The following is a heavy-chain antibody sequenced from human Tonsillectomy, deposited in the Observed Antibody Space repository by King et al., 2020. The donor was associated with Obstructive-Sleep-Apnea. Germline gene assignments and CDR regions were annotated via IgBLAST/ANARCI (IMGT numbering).Heavy chain of an antibody. CDR3: ARGVLGAMAYFDY. CDR2: INHSGST. J-gene: IGHJ4*02. V-gene: IGHV4-34*01. Sequence: VQLQQWGAGLLKPSETLSLTCAVYGGSFSGYYWSWIRQPPGKGLEWIGEINHSGSTNSNPSLKSRVTISVDTSKNQFSLKLSAVTAADTAVYYCARGVLGAMAYFDYWGQGTLVTVSS. D-gene: IGHD5-18*01. CDR1: GGSFSGYY.